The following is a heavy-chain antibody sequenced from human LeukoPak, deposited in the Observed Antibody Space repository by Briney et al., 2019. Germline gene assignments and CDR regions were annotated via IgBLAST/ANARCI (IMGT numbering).Heavy chain of an antibody. V-gene: IGHV4-34*01. CDR3: ARLPLGAFGEVLNFDF. Sequence: PWETLSLTCGVSSEFFSGYYWGWIRQPPGKGLEWIGDINDSGTTKYNPTLKSRVTISIDTSKKQFSLKVKSVTAADTAVYFCARLPLGAFGEVLNFDFWGQGTLVTVSS. CDR1: SEFFSGYY. CDR2: INDSGTT. D-gene: IGHD3-10*01. J-gene: IGHJ4*02.